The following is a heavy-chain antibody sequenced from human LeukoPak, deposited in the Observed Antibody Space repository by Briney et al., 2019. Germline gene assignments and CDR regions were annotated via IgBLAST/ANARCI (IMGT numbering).Heavy chain of an antibody. CDR2: IYYSGST. CDR3: ARGERYDYEAVDWFDP. Sequence: SETLSLTCTVSGGSISSSSDYWGWIRQPPGKGLEWIGSIYYSGSTNYNPSLKSRVTTSVDTSKNQFSLKLTSVTAADTAVYYCARGERYDYEAVDWFDPWGQGTLVTVSS. V-gene: IGHV4-39*07. D-gene: IGHD4-17*01. J-gene: IGHJ5*02. CDR1: GGSISSSSDY.